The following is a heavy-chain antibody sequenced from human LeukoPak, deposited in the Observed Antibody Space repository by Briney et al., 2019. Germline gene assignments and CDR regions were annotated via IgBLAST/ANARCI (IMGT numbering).Heavy chain of an antibody. J-gene: IGHJ4*02. D-gene: IGHD3-10*01. CDR2: IYYSGST. Sequence: PSQTLSLTCTVSGGSISSGSYYWSWIRQPAGKGLEWIGYIYYSGSTNYNPSLKSRVTISVDTSKNQFSLKLSSVTAADTAVYYCARVVTMVRGTSSLFDYWGQGTLVTVSS. CDR1: GGSISSGSYY. V-gene: IGHV4-61*10. CDR3: ARVVTMVRGTSSLFDY.